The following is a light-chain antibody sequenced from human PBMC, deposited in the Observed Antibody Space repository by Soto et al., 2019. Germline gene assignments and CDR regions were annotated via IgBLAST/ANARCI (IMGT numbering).Light chain of an antibody. CDR1: SSNIGAGYD. CDR3: QSYDSSLSGYV. V-gene: IGLV1-40*01. J-gene: IGLJ1*01. CDR2: GNS. Sequence: QSVLTQPPSVSGAPGQRVTISCTGSSSNIGAGYDVHWYQQLPGTAPKLPIYGNSNRPSGVPDRFSGSKSGTSASLAITGRQAEDEADYYCQSYDSSLSGYVFGTGTKVTVL.